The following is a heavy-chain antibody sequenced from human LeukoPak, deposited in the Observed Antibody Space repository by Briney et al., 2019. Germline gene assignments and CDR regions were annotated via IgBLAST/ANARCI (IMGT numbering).Heavy chain of an antibody. D-gene: IGHD6-19*01. CDR2: INHSGST. CDR1: GGSFSGYY. J-gene: IGHJ3*02. Sequence: SETLSLTCAVYGGSFSGYYWSWIRQPPGKGLEWIGEINHSGSTNYNPSLKSRVTISVDTSKNQFSLNLSSVTAADTAVYYCARPLYSSGSGPPGAFDIWGQGTMVTVSS. CDR3: ARPLYSSGSGPPGAFDI. V-gene: IGHV4-34*01.